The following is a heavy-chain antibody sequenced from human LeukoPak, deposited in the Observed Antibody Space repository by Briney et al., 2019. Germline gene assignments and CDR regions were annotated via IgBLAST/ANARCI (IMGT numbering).Heavy chain of an antibody. J-gene: IGHJ4*02. D-gene: IGHD3-10*01. CDR1: GGSISSSSYY. CDR2: TYYSGST. V-gene: IGHV4-39*01. Sequence: SSETLSLTCTVSGGSISSSSYYWGWIRQPPGKGLEWIGSTYYSGSTYYNPSLKSRVTISVDTSKNQFSLKLSSVTAADTAVYYCARQALLWFGELCLWGQGTLVTVSS. CDR3: ARQALLWFGELCL.